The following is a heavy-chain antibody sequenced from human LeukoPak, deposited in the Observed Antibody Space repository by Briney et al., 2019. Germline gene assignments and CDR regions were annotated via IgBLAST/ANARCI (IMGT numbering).Heavy chain of an antibody. J-gene: IGHJ3*02. Sequence: SVTVSCKASGGTFSGYAISWVRQAPGQGLEWMGGIIPIFGTANYAQKFQGRVTITADESTSTAYMELSSLRSEDTAVYYCARVGYGDRSHAFDIWGQGTMVTVSS. V-gene: IGHV1-69*13. CDR2: IIPIFGTA. CDR3: ARVGYGDRSHAFDI. D-gene: IGHD4-17*01. CDR1: GGTFSGYA.